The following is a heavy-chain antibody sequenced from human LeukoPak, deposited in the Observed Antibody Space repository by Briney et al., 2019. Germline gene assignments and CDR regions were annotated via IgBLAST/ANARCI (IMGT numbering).Heavy chain of an antibody. CDR1: GGTFSSYA. D-gene: IGHD1-26*01. J-gene: IGHJ4*02. V-gene: IGHV1-69*04. CDR3: ARVDGSYLLDY. CDR2: IIPILGIA. Sequence: GSSVTVSCTASGGTFSSYAISWVRQAPGQGLEWMGRIIPILGIANYAQKFQGRVTITADKSTSTAYMELSSLRSEDTAVYYCARVDGSYLLDYWGQGTLVTVSS.